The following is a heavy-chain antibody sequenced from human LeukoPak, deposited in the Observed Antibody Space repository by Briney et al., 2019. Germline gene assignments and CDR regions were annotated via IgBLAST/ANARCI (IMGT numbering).Heavy chain of an antibody. Sequence: PGRSLRLSCAASGFTFSSYAMHWVRQAPGKGLEWVAVISYDGSNKYYADSVKGRFTISRDNSKNTLYLQMNSLSAEDTAVYYCARGEAEPAAILDYWGQGTLVTVSS. CDR3: ARGEAEPAAILDY. CDR1: GFTFSSYA. D-gene: IGHD2-2*01. CDR2: ISYDGSNK. V-gene: IGHV3-30-3*01. J-gene: IGHJ4*02.